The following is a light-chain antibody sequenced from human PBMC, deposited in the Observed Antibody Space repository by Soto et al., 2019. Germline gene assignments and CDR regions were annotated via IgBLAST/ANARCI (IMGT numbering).Light chain of an antibody. V-gene: IGLV1-44*01. Sequence: QSLVTEPPSASLTPGQRVTMSCSGSSANIGGSSVNWYQHLPGTAPKLLIYTNSRRPSGVPDRFSGSKSGTSATLGITGFQTGDEADYYCGSWDSSLSAYVFGPGTKVTVL. CDR2: TNS. CDR1: SANIGGSS. CDR3: GSWDSSLSAYV. J-gene: IGLJ1*01.